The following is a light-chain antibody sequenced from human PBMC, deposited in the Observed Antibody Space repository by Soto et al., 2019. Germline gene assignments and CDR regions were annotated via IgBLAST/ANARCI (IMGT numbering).Light chain of an antibody. J-gene: IGLJ2*01. CDR2: DVT. CDR3: CSYAGTYTRV. V-gene: IGLV2-11*01. CDR1: SSDVGGYNY. Sequence: QSALTQPRSVSGSPGQSVTISCTGASSDVGGYNYVSWYQQHPGKAPKLMVYDVTKRPSGVPDRFSGSKSGNTASLTISGLQAEDEADYYCCSYAGTYTRVFGGGTQQTVL.